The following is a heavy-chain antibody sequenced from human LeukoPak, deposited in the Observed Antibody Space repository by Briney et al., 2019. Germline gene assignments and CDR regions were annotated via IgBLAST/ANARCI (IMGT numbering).Heavy chain of an antibody. Sequence: GGSLGLSCAASGFTFSDYWMSWVRQAPGKGLEWVANIKQDGSEKYYVDSVKGRFTISRDNAKNSLHLQMNTLRAEDTAVYYCAKAGYGSGSSSFDQWGQGTLVTVSS. D-gene: IGHD3-10*01. J-gene: IGHJ4*02. CDR2: IKQDGSEK. V-gene: IGHV3-7*01. CDR1: GFTFSDYW. CDR3: AKAGYGSGSSSFDQ.